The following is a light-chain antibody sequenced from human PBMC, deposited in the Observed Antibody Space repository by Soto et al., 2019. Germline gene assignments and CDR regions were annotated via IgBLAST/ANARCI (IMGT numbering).Light chain of an antibody. CDR1: NSDVGAYNY. CDR2: EVS. V-gene: IGLV2-14*01. Sequence: QSALTQPASVSGSPGQSITISCTGTNSDVGAYNYVSWYQQHPGKAPKLMIHEVSNRPSGVSNRFSGSKSGNTASLTISGLQAEDEADYYCSSHGGSKPFYVFGTGTKLTVL. J-gene: IGLJ1*01. CDR3: SSHGGSKPFYV.